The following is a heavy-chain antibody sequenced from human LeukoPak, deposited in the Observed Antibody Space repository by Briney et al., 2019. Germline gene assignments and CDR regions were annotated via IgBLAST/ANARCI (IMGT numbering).Heavy chain of an antibody. CDR3: ARMYYYDSSGYLVEYFQH. CDR1: GGSISSYY. D-gene: IGHD3-22*01. V-gene: IGHV4-34*01. Sequence: SETLSLTCTVSGGSISSYYWSWIRQPPGKGLEWIGEINHSGSTNYNPSLKSRVTISVDTSKNQFSLKLSSVTAADTAVYYCARMYYYDSSGYLVEYFQHWGQGTLVTVSS. CDR2: INHSGST. J-gene: IGHJ1*01.